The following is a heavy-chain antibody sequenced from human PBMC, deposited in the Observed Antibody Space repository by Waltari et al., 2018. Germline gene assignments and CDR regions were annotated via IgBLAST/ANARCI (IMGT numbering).Heavy chain of an antibody. Sequence: EVQLVESGGGLVKPGGSLRLSCAASGCTVSSYSMNWVRKAPGKGVEWVSSIMSSIIYIYYADSVKGRFTISRDNAKNSLYLQMNSLRAEDTAVYYCARGMPDMTTVTLDYWGQGTLVTVSS. CDR1: GCTVSSYS. CDR3: ARGMPDMTTVTLDY. D-gene: IGHD4-17*01. CDR2: IMSSIIYI. V-gene: IGHV3-21*01. J-gene: IGHJ4*02.